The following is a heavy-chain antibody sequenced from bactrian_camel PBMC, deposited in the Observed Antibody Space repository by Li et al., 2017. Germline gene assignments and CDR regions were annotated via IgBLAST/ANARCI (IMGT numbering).Heavy chain of an antibody. V-gene: IGHV3S55*01. CDR2: IDSDGK. CDR3: TAATAERGLLFRLLGPIPERL. CDR1: QFTFSNSRNC. D-gene: IGHD3*01. J-gene: IGHJ4*01. Sequence: HVQLVESGGGLVQAGGSLKLSCVASQFTFSNSRNCMGWFRQFPGKDREGVAHIDSDGKWYAESLKGRSTVSTDDANNTLDLQIDSLQPKDTAMYYCTAATAERGLLFRLLGPIPERLWGQGTQVTVS.